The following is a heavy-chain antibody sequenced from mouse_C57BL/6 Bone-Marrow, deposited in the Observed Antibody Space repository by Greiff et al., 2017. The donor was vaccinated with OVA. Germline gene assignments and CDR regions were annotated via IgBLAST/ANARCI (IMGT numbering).Heavy chain of an antibody. CDR2: IDPSDSYT. CDR3: ARGIYYGYDLDY. Sequence: QVHVKQPGAELVMPGASVKLSCKASGYTFTSYWMHWVKQRPGQGLEWIGEIDPSDSYTNYNQKFKGKSTLTVDKSSSTAYMQLSSLTSEDSAVYYCARGIYYGYDLDYWGQGTTLTVSS. J-gene: IGHJ2*01. CDR1: GYTFTSYW. D-gene: IGHD2-2*01. V-gene: IGHV1-69*01.